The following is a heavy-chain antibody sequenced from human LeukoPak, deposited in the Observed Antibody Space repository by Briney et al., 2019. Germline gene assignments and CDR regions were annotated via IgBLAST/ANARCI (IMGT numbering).Heavy chain of an antibody. D-gene: IGHD3-10*01. J-gene: IGHJ4*02. CDR2: IYYSGST. CDR1: GGSFSGYY. V-gene: IGHV4-59*01. Sequence: PSETLSLTCAVYGGSFSGYYWSWIRQPPGKGLEWIGYIYYSGSTNYNPSLKSRVTISVDTSRNQFSLKLSSVTAADTAVYYCARAILVRGLWYFDYWGQGTLVTVSS. CDR3: ARAILVRGLWYFDY.